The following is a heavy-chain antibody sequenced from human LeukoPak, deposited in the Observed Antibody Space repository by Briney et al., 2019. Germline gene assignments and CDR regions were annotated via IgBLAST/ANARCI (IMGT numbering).Heavy chain of an antibody. J-gene: IGHJ4*02. D-gene: IGHD3-16*01. CDR3: ARGIKAWGTRGSYFDY. CDR1: GGSISSYH. CDR2: IYYSGST. Sequence: PSETLSLTCTVSGGSISSYHWSWLRQPPGKGLEWIGYIYYSGSTNYNPSLKSRVTISVDTSKNQFSLKLSSVTAADTAVYYCARGIKAWGTRGSYFDYWGQGTLVTVSS. V-gene: IGHV4-59*01.